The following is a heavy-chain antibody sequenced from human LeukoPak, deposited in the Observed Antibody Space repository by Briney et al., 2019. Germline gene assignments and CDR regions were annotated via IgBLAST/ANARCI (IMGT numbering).Heavy chain of an antibody. Sequence: PSETLSLTCTVFGYSINNGYYWGWIRQPPGKGLEWIGEINHSGSTNYNPSLKSRVTISVDTSKNHFSLNLRSVTAADTAVYYCARRSYNSPFRYWGQGTPVTVSS. CDR1: GYSINNGYY. CDR3: ARRSYNSPFRY. D-gene: IGHD5-24*01. J-gene: IGHJ4*02. CDR2: INHSGST. V-gene: IGHV4-38-2*02.